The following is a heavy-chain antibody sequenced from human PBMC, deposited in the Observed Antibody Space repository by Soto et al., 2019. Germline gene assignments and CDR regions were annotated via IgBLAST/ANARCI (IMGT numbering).Heavy chain of an antibody. V-gene: IGHV3-23*01. CDR2: ISGSGGST. Sequence: GGSLRLSCAASGFTFSSYAMSWVRQAPGKGLEWVSAISGSGGSTYYADSVKGRFTISRDNSKNMLYLQMNSLRAEDTAVYYCAKLPSFSFGELMVSWGQGTLVTVSS. D-gene: IGHD3-10*01. CDR3: AKLPSFSFGELMVS. J-gene: IGHJ5*02. CDR1: GFTFSSYA.